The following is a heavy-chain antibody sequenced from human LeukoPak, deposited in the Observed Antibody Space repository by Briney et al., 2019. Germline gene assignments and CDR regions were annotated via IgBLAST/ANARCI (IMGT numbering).Heavy chain of an antibody. CDR3: ARASWGSAVVLAATASDF. CDR2: ISSSSGMI. V-gene: IGHV3-48*04. Sequence: QPGGSLRLSCEVSGFTFTSYSMNWVRQAAGKGLEWVSAISSSSGMIYYADSMKGRFTISRDNANNSLYLQMNSLRAEDTAVYYCARASWGSAVVLAATASDFWGQGTLVTVSS. J-gene: IGHJ4*02. CDR1: GFTFTSYS. D-gene: IGHD2-15*01.